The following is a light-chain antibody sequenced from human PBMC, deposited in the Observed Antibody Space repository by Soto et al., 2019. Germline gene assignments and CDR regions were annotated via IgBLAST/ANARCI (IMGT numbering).Light chain of an antibody. J-gene: IGKJ1*01. V-gene: IGKV1-27*01. CDR3: QKYNSAPQT. CDR1: QGISNY. Sequence: DIQMTQSPSSLSASVGDRVTITCLASQGISNYLAWYQQKPGKVPKLLIYDASTLQAGVPSRFSGSGSGTDFTLTISRLQPEDVATYYCQKYNSAPQTFGQGTKVEIK. CDR2: DAS.